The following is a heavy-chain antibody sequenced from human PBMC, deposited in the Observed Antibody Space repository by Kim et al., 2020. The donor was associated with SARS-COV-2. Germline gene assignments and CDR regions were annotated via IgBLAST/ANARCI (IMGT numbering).Heavy chain of an antibody. J-gene: IGHJ4*02. CDR1: GGSISSYY. CDR3: ARHSPCGPGCRATSGFDY. V-gene: IGHV4-59*08. D-gene: IGHD3-10*01. CDR2: IYYSGST. Sequence: SETLSLTCTVSGGSISSYYWSWIRQPPGKGLEWIGYIYYSGSTNYNPSLKSRVTISVDTSKNQFSLKLSSVTAADTAVYYCARHSPCGPGCRATSGFDYWGQGTLVTVSS.